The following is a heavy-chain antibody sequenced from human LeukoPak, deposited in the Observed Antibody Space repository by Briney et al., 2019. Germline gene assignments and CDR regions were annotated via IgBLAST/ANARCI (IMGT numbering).Heavy chain of an antibody. CDR1: GFTFTNYV. Sequence: PGRSLRLSCAASGFTFTNYVINWVRQAPGKGLEWVSGISSSGDNTYYADSVKGRFTISRDNPKNTFYLQMNSLRAEDTAVYYCAKGGRGLKWFDPWGQGTPVTVSS. CDR3: AKGGRGLKWFDP. V-gene: IGHV3-23*01. CDR2: ISSSGDNT. D-gene: IGHD3-16*01. J-gene: IGHJ5*02.